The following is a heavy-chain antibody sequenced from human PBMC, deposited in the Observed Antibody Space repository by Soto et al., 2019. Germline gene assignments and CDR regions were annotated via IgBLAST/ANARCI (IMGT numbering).Heavy chain of an antibody. CDR2: ITPGGDNT. V-gene: IGHV3-23*01. J-gene: IGHJ4*02. Sequence: EVQLLESAGSLVQPGGSLRLSCAASGFTFTSHAMNWVRQAPGKGLEWVSGITPGGDNTYYADSVKGRFTISRDNSKNPLYLQMNNLRAEDTALYYCTKNSGGPCYSAVDCWGQGTLVTVSS. CDR1: GFTFTSHA. CDR3: TKNSGGPCYSAVDC. D-gene: IGHD2-15*01.